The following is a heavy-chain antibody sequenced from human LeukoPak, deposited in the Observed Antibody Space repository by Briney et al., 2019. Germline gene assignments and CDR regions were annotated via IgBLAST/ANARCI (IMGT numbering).Heavy chain of an antibody. Sequence: GSLRLSCAASGFTFSSYSMNWVRQAPGKGLEWVSSISSSSSYIYYADSVKGRFTISRDNAKNSLYLQMNSLRAEDTAVYYCARDSSQYYYDSSGFDYWGQGTLVTVSS. CDR1: GFTFSSYS. D-gene: IGHD3-22*01. CDR3: ARDSSQYYYDSSGFDY. J-gene: IGHJ4*02. CDR2: ISSSSSYI. V-gene: IGHV3-21*01.